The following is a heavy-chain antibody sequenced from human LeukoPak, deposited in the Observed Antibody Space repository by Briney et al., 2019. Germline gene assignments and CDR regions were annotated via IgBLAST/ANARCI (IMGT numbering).Heavy chain of an antibody. CDR2: IYYSGST. V-gene: IGHV4-59*01. J-gene: IGHJ6*03. CDR1: GGPITTYY. Sequence: SETLSLTCTVSGGPITTYYLSWIRQPPGKGLEWIGYIYYSGSTNYNPSLKSRVTISVDTSKNQFSLKLTSVTAADTAVYYCARTTEGGYTYGYFYYYYMDVWGKGTTVTISS. D-gene: IGHD5-18*01. CDR3: ARTTEGGYTYGYFYYYYMDV.